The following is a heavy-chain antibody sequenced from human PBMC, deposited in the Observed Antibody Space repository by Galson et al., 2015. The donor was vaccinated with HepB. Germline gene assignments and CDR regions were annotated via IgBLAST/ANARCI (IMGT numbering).Heavy chain of an antibody. J-gene: IGHJ6*03. D-gene: IGHD4-11*01. CDR1: GFTFSSYA. Sequence: SLRLSCAASGFTFSSYAMHWVRQAPGKGLEYVSAISSNGGSTYYADSVKGRFTISRDNSKNTLYLQMSSLRAEDTAVYYCVKDRVAVTTTNLLRNMDVWGKGTTVTVSS. CDR3: VKDRVAVTTTNLLRNMDV. CDR2: ISSNGGST. V-gene: IGHV3-64D*06.